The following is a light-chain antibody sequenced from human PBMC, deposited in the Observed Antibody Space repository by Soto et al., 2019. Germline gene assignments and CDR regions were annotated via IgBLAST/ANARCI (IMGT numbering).Light chain of an antibody. CDR2: AAS. Sequence: AIRMTQSPSSFSASTGDRVTITCRASQGISSYLAWYQQKPGKAPKLLIYAASTLHSGVPSRFSGSGAGTDFTLTISCLPSEDFATYYCEQYYSYPRTFGQGTKLEIK. CDR3: EQYYSYPRT. J-gene: IGKJ2*01. CDR1: QGISSY. V-gene: IGKV1-8*01.